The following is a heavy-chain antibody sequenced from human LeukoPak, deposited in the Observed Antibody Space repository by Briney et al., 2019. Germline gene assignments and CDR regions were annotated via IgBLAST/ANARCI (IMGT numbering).Heavy chain of an antibody. CDR1: GGSISSSSYY. CDR2: IYYSGST. D-gene: IGHD3-9*01. J-gene: IGHJ4*02. V-gene: IGHV4-39*01. CDR3: ARVELRYFDWLLFVGYFDY. Sequence: SETLSLTCTVSGGSISSSSYYWGWIRQPPGKGLEWIGSIYYSGSTYYNPSLKGRVTISVDTSKNQFSLKLSSVTAADTAVYYCARVELRYFDWLLFVGYFDYWGQGTLVTVSS.